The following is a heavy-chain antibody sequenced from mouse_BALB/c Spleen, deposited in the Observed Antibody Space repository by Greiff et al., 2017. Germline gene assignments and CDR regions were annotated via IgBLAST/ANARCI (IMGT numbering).Heavy chain of an antibody. CDR2: IWSGGST. CDR1: GFSLTSYG. CDR3: ARENANWDWFAY. J-gene: IGHJ3*01. Sequence: QVQLQQSGPGLVQPSQSLSITCTVSGFSLTSYGVHWVRQSPGKGLEWLGVIWSGGSTDYNAAFISRLSISKDNSKSQVFFKMNSLQANDTAIYYCARENANWDWFAYWGQGTLVTVSA. V-gene: IGHV2-2*02. D-gene: IGHD4-1*01.